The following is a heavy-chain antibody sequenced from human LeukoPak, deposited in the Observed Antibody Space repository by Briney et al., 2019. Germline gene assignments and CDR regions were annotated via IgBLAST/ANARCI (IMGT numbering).Heavy chain of an antibody. Sequence: PSETLSLTCTVSGGSISSYYWSWIRQPPGKGLEWIGHIYYSGSTNYNPSLKSRVTISVDTSKNQFSLKLSSVTAADTAVYYCARYYGDLGGYYYYYYGMDVWGQGTTVTVSS. J-gene: IGHJ6*02. D-gene: IGHD4-17*01. CDR3: ARYYGDLGGYYYYYYGMDV. V-gene: IGHV4-59*08. CDR2: IYYSGST. CDR1: GGSISSYY.